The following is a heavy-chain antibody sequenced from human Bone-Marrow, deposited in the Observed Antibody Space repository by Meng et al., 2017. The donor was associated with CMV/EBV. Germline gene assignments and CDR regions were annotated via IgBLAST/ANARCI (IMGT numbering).Heavy chain of an antibody. V-gene: IGHV3-74*01. CDR3: ARDRCGTNGCHNDADI. Sequence: GESLKISCAASGFDFSSYGKRWVRQVPGKGLEWVSLIHGDGRVHINADSAKGRFTISRDNSKNSSYLQMSGLRADDTAVYYCARDRCGTNGCHNDADIWGQGTMVTVSS. CDR2: IHGDGRVH. CDR1: GFDFSSYG. D-gene: IGHD2-8*01. J-gene: IGHJ3*02.